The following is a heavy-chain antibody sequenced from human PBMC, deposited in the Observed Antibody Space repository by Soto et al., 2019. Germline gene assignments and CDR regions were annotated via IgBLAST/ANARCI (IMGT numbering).Heavy chain of an antibody. CDR3: TRVATAVPS. J-gene: IGHJ5*02. CDR2: IYYRGTT. D-gene: IGHD5-18*01. Sequence: PSETLSLTXTVSGGSVSSGSYYWSWIRQPPGKGLEWIGYIYYRGTTNYNPSLQGRVTMSIDTSKNQFSLMLTSVTAADTAVYYCTRVATAVPSWGRGVLVTVSS. V-gene: IGHV4-61*01. CDR1: GGSVSSGSYY.